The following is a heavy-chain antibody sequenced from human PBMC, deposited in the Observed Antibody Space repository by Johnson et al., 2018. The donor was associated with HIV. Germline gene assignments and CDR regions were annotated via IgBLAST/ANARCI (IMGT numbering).Heavy chain of an antibody. J-gene: IGHJ3*02. Sequence: VQLVESGGGVVQPGRSLRLSCAASGFTFSSYGMHWVRQAPGKGLEWVAVIWYDGSNKYYADSVKGRFTISRDNSKNTLYLQMNSLRAEDMAVYYCAKEVGGQQLFPAFDIWGQGTMVTVSS. CDR2: IWYDGSNK. V-gene: IGHV3-33*06. D-gene: IGHD6-13*01. CDR3: AKEVGGQQLFPAFDI. CDR1: GFTFSSYG.